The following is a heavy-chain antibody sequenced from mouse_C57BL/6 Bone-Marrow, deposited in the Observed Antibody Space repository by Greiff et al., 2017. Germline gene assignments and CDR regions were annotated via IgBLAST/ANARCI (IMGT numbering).Heavy chain of an antibody. CDR2: IWTGGGT. Sequence: QVQLKASGPGLVAPSQSLSITCTVSGFSLTSYAISWVRQPPGKGLEWLGVIWTGGGTNYNSALKSRLSISKDNSKSQVFLKMNSLQTDDTARYYCARDYYGNYFYYAMDYWGQGTSVTVSS. J-gene: IGHJ4*01. D-gene: IGHD2-1*01. CDR1: GFSLTSYA. V-gene: IGHV2-9-1*01. CDR3: ARDYYGNYFYYAMDY.